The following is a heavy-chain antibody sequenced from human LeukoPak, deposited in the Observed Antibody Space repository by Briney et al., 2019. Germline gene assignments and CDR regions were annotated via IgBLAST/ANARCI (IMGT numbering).Heavy chain of an antibody. CDR1: GGSFSGYY. Sequence: SETLSLTCAVYGGSFSGYYWSWIRQPPGKGLEWLGEINHSGSTNYNPSLKSRVTISVDTSKNQFSLKLSSVTAADTAVYYCASSDGGYGDHDAFDIWGQGTMVTVSS. J-gene: IGHJ3*02. CDR3: ASSDGGYGDHDAFDI. D-gene: IGHD4-17*01. CDR2: INHSGST. V-gene: IGHV4-34*01.